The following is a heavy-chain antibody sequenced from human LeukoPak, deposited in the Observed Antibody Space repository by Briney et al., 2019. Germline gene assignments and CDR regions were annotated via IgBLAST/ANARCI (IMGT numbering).Heavy chain of an antibody. CDR1: GFTCSDSY. Sequence: PGGSLRLSYVVSGFTCSDSYMSWVRQAPGKGLEWVSAISGSGGSTYYADSVKGRFTISRDNSKNTLYLQMNSLRAEDTAVYYCARGMGAADYYYYMDVWGKGTTVTVSS. CDR2: ISGSGGST. J-gene: IGHJ6*03. D-gene: IGHD3-16*01. V-gene: IGHV3-23*01. CDR3: ARGMGAADYYYYMDV.